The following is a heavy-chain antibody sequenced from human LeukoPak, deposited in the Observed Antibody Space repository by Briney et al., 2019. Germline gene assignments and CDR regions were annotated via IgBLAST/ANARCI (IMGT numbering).Heavy chain of an antibody. D-gene: IGHD6-6*01. Sequence: SETLSLTCTVSGGSISAYYWSWIRQPPGKGLEWIGYIHYSGTTNYYPSLRSRVTIALDTSKNQFSLKLNSVTAADTAVYYCARFGTSSSRFFDQWGQGTLVTVSS. CDR2: IHYSGTT. J-gene: IGHJ4*02. CDR3: ARFGTSSSRFFDQ. V-gene: IGHV4-59*01. CDR1: GGSISAYY.